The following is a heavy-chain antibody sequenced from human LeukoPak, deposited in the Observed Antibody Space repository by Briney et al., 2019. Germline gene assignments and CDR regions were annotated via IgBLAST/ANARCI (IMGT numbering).Heavy chain of an antibody. CDR1: GFTFSSYS. V-gene: IGHV3-48*01. CDR3: ARGAGGNQRGTWFDP. Sequence: GGSLRLSCAASGFTFSSYSMNWVRQAPGKGLEWVSYISGSSSTIYYADSVKGRFTISRDNAKNSLYLQMNSLRAEDTAVYYCARGAGGNQRGTWFDPWGQGTLVTVSS. CDR2: ISGSSSTI. D-gene: IGHD1-14*01. J-gene: IGHJ5*02.